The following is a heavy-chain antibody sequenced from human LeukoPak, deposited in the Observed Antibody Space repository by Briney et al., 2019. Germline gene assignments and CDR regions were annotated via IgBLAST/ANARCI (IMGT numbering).Heavy chain of an antibody. V-gene: IGHV3-74*01. CDR3: ATYYDYVYAFDI. J-gene: IGHJ3*02. D-gene: IGHD3-16*01. CDR1: GFTFSSYW. Sequence: GGSLRLSCAASGFTFSSYWMHWVRQAPGKGLVWVSRINSDGSSTSYADSVKGRFTISRDNAKNTLYLQMNSLRAEDTAVYYCATYYDYVYAFDIWGQGTMVTVSS. CDR2: INSDGSST.